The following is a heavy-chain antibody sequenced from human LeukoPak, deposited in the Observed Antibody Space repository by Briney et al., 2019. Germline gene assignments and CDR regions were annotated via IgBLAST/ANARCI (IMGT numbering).Heavy chain of an antibody. V-gene: IGHV3-23*01. Sequence: PGRSLRLSCAASGFTFSSFAMNWVRQAPGKGLEWVSTIGNGGSTYYADSVKGRFTISRDNSKNTLYLQMNSLRAEDTAVYYCAKEESNGPPFDYWGQGTLVTVSS. CDR2: IGNGGST. D-gene: IGHD3-10*01. CDR1: GFTFSSFA. J-gene: IGHJ4*02. CDR3: AKEESNGPPFDY.